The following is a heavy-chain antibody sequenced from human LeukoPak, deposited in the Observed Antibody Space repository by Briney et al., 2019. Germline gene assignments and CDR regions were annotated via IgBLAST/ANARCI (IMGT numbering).Heavy chain of an antibody. V-gene: IGHV4-39*07. CDR1: GGSLSSSSYY. CDR2: IYYSGST. J-gene: IGHJ3*02. CDR3: ARAQIGSSWEVDAFDI. D-gene: IGHD6-13*01. Sequence: SETLSLTCTVSGGSLSSSSYYWGWIRQPPGKGLEWIGSIYYSGSTYYNPSLKSRVTISVDTSKNQFSLKLSSVTAADTAVYYCARAQIGSSWEVDAFDIWGQGTMVTVSS.